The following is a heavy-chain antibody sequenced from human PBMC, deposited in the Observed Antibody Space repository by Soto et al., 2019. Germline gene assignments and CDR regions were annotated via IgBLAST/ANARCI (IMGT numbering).Heavy chain of an antibody. V-gene: IGHV1-46*01. CDR1: GYTFTSYY. CDR3: ARDPRFLEWLSATYGMDV. J-gene: IGHJ6*02. D-gene: IGHD3-3*01. CDR2: INPSGGST. Sequence: QVQLVQSGAEVKKPGASVKVSCKASGYTFTSYYMHWVRQAPGQGLEWMGIINPSGGSTSYAQKFQGRGTMTSDTYTSTVYMELSSLRSEDTAVYYCARDPRFLEWLSATYGMDVWGQGTTVTVSS.